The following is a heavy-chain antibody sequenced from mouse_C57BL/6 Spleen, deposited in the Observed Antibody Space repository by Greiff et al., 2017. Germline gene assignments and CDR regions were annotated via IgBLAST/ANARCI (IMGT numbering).Heavy chain of an antibody. V-gene: IGHV1-66*01. CDR2: IYPGSGNT. CDR3: ASITTVGFDY. D-gene: IGHD1-1*01. CDR1: GYSFTSYY. J-gene: IGHJ2*01. Sequence: VQLQQSGPELVKPGASVKISCKASGYSFTSYYIHWVKQRPGQGLAWIGWIYPGSGNTKYNEKFKGKATLTADTSSSTAYMQLSSLTSEDSAVYYCASITTVGFDYWGQGTTLTVSS.